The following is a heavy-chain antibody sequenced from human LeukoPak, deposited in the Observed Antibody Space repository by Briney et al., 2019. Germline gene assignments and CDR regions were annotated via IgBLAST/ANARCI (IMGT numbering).Heavy chain of an antibody. Sequence: SETLSVTCTVSGGSISSRNENWGWIRQPPGKGLEWLGTFYNSGSTYYIPSLKSRVTISGDTSNNQFSLKVRSMTAADTAVYYCARVPGVYYDRLTGYGSGWFDPWGQGTLVTVSS. CDR3: ARVPGVYYDRLTGYGSGWFDP. J-gene: IGHJ5*02. CDR1: GGSISSRNEN. CDR2: FYNSGST. V-gene: IGHV4-39*07. D-gene: IGHD3-9*01.